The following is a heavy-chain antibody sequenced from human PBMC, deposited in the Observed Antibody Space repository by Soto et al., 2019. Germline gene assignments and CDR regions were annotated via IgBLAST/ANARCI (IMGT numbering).Heavy chain of an antibody. Sequence: SETLSLTCAVYGGSFIGYYWSWIRQPPGKGLEWIGEINHSGSTNYNPSLKSRVTISVDTSKNQFSLKLSSVTAADTAVYYCARGGGWPSYYFDDWGQVTPVTVSS. CDR2: INHSGST. CDR3: ARGGGWPSYYFDD. J-gene: IGHJ4*02. V-gene: IGHV4-34*01. D-gene: IGHD3-16*01. CDR1: GGSFIGYY.